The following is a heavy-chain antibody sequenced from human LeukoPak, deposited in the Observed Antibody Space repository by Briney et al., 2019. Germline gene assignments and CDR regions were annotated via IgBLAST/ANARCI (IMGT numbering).Heavy chain of an antibody. V-gene: IGHV1-69*06. Sequence: GSSVKVSCKASGGTFRSYAISWVRQAPGQGLEWMGGIIPIFGTANYAQRFQGRVTITADKSTSIAYMELNSLRAEDTAVYYCAKSGLNRFDYWGQGTLVTVSS. CDR2: IIPIFGTA. CDR1: GGTFRSYA. CDR3: AKSGLNRFDY. D-gene: IGHD2-15*01. J-gene: IGHJ4*02.